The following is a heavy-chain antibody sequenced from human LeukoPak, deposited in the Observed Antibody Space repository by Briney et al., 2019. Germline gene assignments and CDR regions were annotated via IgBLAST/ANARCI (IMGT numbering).Heavy chain of an antibody. CDR1: GGSISSGDYY. CDR3: AREGGY. J-gene: IGHJ4*02. D-gene: IGHD3-16*01. CDR2: IHHSAST. V-gene: IGHV4-30-4*02. Sequence: SEALSLTCTVSGGSISSGDYYWGWIRDRPGKGLELIGYIHHSASTYYNPSLKSRITISVDTPKNQVSLKLSSVTAADTAVYYCAREGGYWGQGTLVTVSS.